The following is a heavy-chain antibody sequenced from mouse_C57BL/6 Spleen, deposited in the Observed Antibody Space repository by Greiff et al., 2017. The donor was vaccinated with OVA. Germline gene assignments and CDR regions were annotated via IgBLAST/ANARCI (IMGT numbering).Heavy chain of an antibody. CDR3: ATAYYSNYGY. J-gene: IGHJ2*01. V-gene: IGHV1-81*01. CDR2: IYPRSGNT. Sequence: VQRVESGAELARPGASVKLSCKASGYTFTSYGISWVKQRTGQGLEWIGEIYPRSGNTYYNEKFKGKATLTAGKSSSTAYMELRSLTSEDSAVYFCATAYYSNYGYWGQGTTLTVSS. D-gene: IGHD2-5*01. CDR1: GYTFTSYG.